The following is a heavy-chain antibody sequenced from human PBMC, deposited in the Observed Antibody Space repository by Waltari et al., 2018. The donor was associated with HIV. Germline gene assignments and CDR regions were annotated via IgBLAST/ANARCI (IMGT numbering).Heavy chain of an antibody. CDR1: GFTFDDYA. V-gene: IGHV3-9*01. CDR3: AKDIKGVPRGVLDY. D-gene: IGHD3-10*01. Sequence: EVQLVESGGGLVQPGRSLRLSCAASGFTFDDYAMHWVRQAPGKGLEWVSGISWNSGSIGYADSVKGRFTISRDNAKNSLYLQMNSLRAEDTALYYCAKDIKGVPRGVLDYWGQGTLVTVSS. CDR2: ISWNSGSI. J-gene: IGHJ4*02.